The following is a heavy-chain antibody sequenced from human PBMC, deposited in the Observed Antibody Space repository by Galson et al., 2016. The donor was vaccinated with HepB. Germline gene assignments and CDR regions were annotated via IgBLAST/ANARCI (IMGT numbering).Heavy chain of an antibody. CDR3: ARGGGSPYHDHEFDN. J-gene: IGHJ5*02. D-gene: IGHD1-14*01. CDR2: VFHTGST. V-gene: IGHV4-59*02. CDR1: GVSVTSHY. Sequence: SETLSLTCSVSGVSVTSHYWSWIRLAPGKGLEWIANVFHTGSTTYNPSLNNRVTISLDASMNRFSLELVSVSAADTAVYYCARGGGSPYHDHEFDNWGKGILVVVSS.